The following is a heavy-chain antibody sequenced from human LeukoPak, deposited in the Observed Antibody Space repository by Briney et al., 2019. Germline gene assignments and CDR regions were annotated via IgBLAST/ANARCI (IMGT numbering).Heavy chain of an antibody. J-gene: IGHJ3*02. D-gene: IGHD3-22*01. CDR2: INPSSGGT. Sequence: ASVKVSCKASGYTFTDYYMHWVRQAPGQGLEWMGWINPSSGGTNYAQQFQGRVAMTRDTSISTAYMELNRLRSDDTAVYYCASGFMGYDRSGYYDDAFDIWGQGTMVTVSS. CDR3: ASGFMGYDRSGYYDDAFDI. V-gene: IGHV1-2*02. CDR1: GYTFTDYY.